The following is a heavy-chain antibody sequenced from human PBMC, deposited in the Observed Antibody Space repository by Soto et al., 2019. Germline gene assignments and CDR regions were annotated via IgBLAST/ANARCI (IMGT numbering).Heavy chain of an antibody. V-gene: IGHV3-30*18. CDR2: ISYDGSSK. D-gene: IGHD5-18*01. Sequence: LRLSCAASGFTFSSYGMHWVRQAPGKGLEWVAVISYDGSSKYYADSVKGRFTISRDNSKNTLYLQMNSLRAEDTAVYYCAKDHKRGGYSYGSPDYWGQGTLVTVSS. J-gene: IGHJ4*02. CDR1: GFTFSSYG. CDR3: AKDHKRGGYSYGSPDY.